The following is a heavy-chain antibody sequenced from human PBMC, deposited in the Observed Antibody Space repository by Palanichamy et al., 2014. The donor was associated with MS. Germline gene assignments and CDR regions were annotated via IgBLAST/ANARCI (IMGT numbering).Heavy chain of an antibody. J-gene: IGHJ6*02. CDR3: ARRYCSSTSCLMDV. D-gene: IGHD2-2*01. CDR2: ISSRSTTI. V-gene: IGHV3-48*01. Sequence: EVQLVESGEGLVQPGGSLRLSCAASGFTFSNYNMNWVRQAPGKGLEWISYISSRSTTIYYADAVKGRFTISRDNARDSLYLQMNSLRAEDTAVYYCARRYCSSTSCLMDVWGQGTTVTVSS. CDR1: GFTFSNYN.